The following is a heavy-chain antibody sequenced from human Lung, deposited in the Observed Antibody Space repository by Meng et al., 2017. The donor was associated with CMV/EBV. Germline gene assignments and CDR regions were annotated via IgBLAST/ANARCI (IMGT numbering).Heavy chain of an antibody. J-gene: IGHJ4*01. CDR2: INPNDDT. D-gene: IGHD6-19*01. Sequence: QGQLVQAGGVMKKPGASVKVSCKASGSTITDYYIHWVRQAPGQGFQWMGWINPNDDTNYAQNFQGRVTMTRDMSINTIYMELSRLTSKDTAVYYCARSSGWSRFDYWGHGTLVTVSS. CDR3: ARSSGWSRFDY. V-gene: IGHV1-2*02. CDR1: GSTITDYY.